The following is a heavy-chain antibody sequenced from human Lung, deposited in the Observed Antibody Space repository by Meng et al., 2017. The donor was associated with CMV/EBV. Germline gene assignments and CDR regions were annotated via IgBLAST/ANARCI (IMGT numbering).Heavy chain of an antibody. J-gene: IGHJ4*02. Sequence: GGSLRLXXAASGFTFSSYSMNWVRQAPGKGLEWVSSISSSSSYIYYADSVKGRFTISRDNAKNSLYLQMNSLRAEDTAVYYCARDNSCGDEYYFDYWGQGTXVTVSS. CDR1: GFTFSSYS. CDR2: ISSSSSYI. V-gene: IGHV3-21*01. D-gene: IGHD5-12*01. CDR3: ARDNSCGDEYYFDY.